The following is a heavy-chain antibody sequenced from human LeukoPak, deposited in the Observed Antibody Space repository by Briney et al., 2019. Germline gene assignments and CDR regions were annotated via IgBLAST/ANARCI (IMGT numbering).Heavy chain of an antibody. CDR1: GGTFSSYA. D-gene: IGHD6-13*01. CDR3: ARCEAAPGHYYYMDV. CDR2: IIPIFGTA. Sequence: VASVKVSCKASGGTFSSYAISWVRQAPGQGLEWMGGIIPIFGTANYAQKFQGRVTITTDESTSTAYMELSSLRSEDTAVYYCARCEAAPGHYYYMDVWGKGTTVTVSS. J-gene: IGHJ6*03. V-gene: IGHV1-69*05.